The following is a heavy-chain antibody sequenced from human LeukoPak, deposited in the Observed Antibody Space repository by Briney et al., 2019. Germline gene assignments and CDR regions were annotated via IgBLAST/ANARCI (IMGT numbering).Heavy chain of an antibody. CDR3: ARGFEDTAMVLLFDY. CDR1: GGSINSYY. V-gene: IGHV4-59*01. D-gene: IGHD5-18*01. J-gene: IGHJ4*02. Sequence: PSETLSLTCTVSGGSINSYYWSWIRQPPGKGLEWIGYISYSGNTHYNPSLKSRVTISVDTSKNQFSLKLSSVTAADTAVYYCARGFEDTAMVLLFDYWGQGTLVTVSS. CDR2: ISYSGNT.